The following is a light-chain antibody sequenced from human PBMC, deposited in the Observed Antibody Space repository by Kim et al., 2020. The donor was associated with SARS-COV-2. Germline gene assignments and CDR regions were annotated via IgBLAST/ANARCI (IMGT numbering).Light chain of an antibody. CDR1: KLGDKY. J-gene: IGLJ3*02. V-gene: IGLV3-1*01. CDR2: QDS. CDR3: QAWDSRTNWV. Sequence: SYELTQPPSVSVSPGQTASITCSGDKLGDKYACWYQQKPGQSPVLVIYQDSKRPSGIPERFSGSNSGNTATLTISGTQAMDEADYYCQAWDSRTNWVFGG.